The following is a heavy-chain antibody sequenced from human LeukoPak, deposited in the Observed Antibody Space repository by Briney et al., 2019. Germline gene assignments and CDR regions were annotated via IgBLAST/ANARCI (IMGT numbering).Heavy chain of an antibody. CDR2: MNPNSGNT. Sequence: ASVKVPCKASGYSFSSYGISWVRQAPGQGLEWMGWMNPNSGNTGYAQKFQGRVTMTRNTSISTAYMELSSLRSEDTAVYYCARDDSSGYYLHYDYWGQGTLVTVSS. D-gene: IGHD3-22*01. CDR1: GYSFSSYG. CDR3: ARDDSSGYYLHYDY. J-gene: IGHJ4*02. V-gene: IGHV1-8*02.